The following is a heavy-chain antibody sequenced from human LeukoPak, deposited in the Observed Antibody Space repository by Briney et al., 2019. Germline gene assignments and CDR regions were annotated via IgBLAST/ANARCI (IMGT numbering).Heavy chain of an antibody. Sequence: SVKVSCRASGGTFSSYAISWVRQAPGQGLEWMGRIIPIFGTANYAQKFQGRVTITTDESTSTAYMELSSLRSEDTAVYYCVRDLTYYGSGSYDYWGQGTLVTVSS. CDR1: GGTFSSYA. V-gene: IGHV1-69*05. CDR2: IIPIFGTA. CDR3: VRDLTYYGSGSYDY. J-gene: IGHJ4*02. D-gene: IGHD3-10*01.